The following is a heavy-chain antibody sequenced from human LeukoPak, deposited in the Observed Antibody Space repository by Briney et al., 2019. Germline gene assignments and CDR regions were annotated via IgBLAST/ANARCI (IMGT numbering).Heavy chain of an antibody. CDR3: AREYTWNDY. D-gene: IGHD1-20*01. V-gene: IGHV1-46*01. CDR2: INPSGGST. CDR1: GYTFTIYY. J-gene: IGHJ4*02. Sequence: ASVKVPRKASGYTFTIYYIHRVRQAPGQGLEWVGLINPSGGSTSYAQKFQGRVTMTRDTSTSTVYMELSSLRSEDTALYYCAREYTWNDYWGQGTLVTVSS.